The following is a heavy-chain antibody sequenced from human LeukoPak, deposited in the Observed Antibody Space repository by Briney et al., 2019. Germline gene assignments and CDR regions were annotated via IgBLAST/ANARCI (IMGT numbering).Heavy chain of an antibody. V-gene: IGHV4-59*01. CDR1: GGSISSYY. Sequence: SETLSLTCTVSGGSISSYYWSWIRQPPGKGLEWIGYIYYSGSTNYNPSLKSRVTISVDTSKNQFSLKLSSVTAADTAVYYCARSDYYDSSGYFDYWGQGTLVAVPS. J-gene: IGHJ4*02. CDR2: IYYSGST. D-gene: IGHD3-22*01. CDR3: ARSDYYDSSGYFDY.